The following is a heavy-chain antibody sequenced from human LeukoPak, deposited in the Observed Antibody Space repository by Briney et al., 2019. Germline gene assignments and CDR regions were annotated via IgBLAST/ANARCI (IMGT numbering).Heavy chain of an antibody. V-gene: IGHV6-1*01. CDR2: TYYRSKWYN. D-gene: IGHD5-24*01. CDR1: GDTVSNKRYA. Sequence: SQTLSLTCAISGDTVSNKRYAWNWIRQSPSRGLEWLGRTYYRSKWYNDYAVSVKSRITINPDTSKNQFSLKLSSVTAADTAVYYCARDRSIDGYNFDYWGQGTLVTVSS. CDR3: ARDRSIDGYNFDY. J-gene: IGHJ4*02.